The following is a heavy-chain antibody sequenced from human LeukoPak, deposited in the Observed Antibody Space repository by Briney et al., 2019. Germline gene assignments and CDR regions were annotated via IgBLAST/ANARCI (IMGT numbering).Heavy chain of an antibody. CDR3: ARVAGVAPAAMRWFDP. D-gene: IGHD2-2*01. CDR1: GDSVSINSAA. J-gene: IGHJ5*02. Sequence: SQTLSLICAISGDSVSINSAAWNWIRQSPSRGLEWLGRTYYRSKWYNDYAVSVKSRITINPDTSKNQFSLQLNSVTPEDTAVYYCARVAGVAPAAMRWFDPWGPGTLVTVSS. CDR2: TYYRSKWYN. V-gene: IGHV6-1*01.